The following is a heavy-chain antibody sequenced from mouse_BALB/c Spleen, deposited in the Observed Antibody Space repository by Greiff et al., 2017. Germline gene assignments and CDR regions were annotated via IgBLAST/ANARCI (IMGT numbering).Heavy chain of an antibody. CDR1: GFTFSSFG. V-gene: IGHV5-17*02. D-gene: IGHD2-4*01. CDR2: ISSGSSTI. J-gene: IGHJ4*01. Sequence: EVKLVESGGGLVQPGGSRKLSCAASGFTFSSFGMHWVRQAPEKGLEWVAYISSGSSTIYYADTVKGRFTISRDNPKNTLSLQMTSLRSEDTAMYYCAAIYYDYGHYYAMDYWGQGTSVTVSS. CDR3: AAIYYDYGHYYAMDY.